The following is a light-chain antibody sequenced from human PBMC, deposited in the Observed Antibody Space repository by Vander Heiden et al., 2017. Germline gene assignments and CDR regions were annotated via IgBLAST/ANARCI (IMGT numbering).Light chain of an antibody. V-gene: IGLV1-44*01. CDR2: NNY. CDR3: ATWDDSLNGWL. J-gene: IGLJ3*02. Sequence: QSIVTQSPSAYVAPGQRVTISCSGSGSNIGRNTANWYQQFPGRAPKLLIYNNYKRPPGVPDRFSGSRSGTSASLAISGLQPEDEADYYCATWDDSLNGWLFGGGTRLTVL. CDR1: GSNIGRNT.